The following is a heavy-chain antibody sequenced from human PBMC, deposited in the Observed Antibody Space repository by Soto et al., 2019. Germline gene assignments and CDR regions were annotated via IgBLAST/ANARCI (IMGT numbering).Heavy chain of an antibody. D-gene: IGHD5-18*01. CDR2: IWYDGSNK. V-gene: IGHV3-33*01. CDR3: ARGIRVPAYVDTAIDY. Sequence: QTGGSLRLSCAASGFTFSSYGMHWVRQAPGKGLEWVAVIWYDGSNKYYADSVKGRFTISRDNSKNTLYLQMNSLRAEDTAVYYCARGIRVPAYVDTAIDYWGQGTLVTVSS. CDR1: GFTFSSYG. J-gene: IGHJ4*02.